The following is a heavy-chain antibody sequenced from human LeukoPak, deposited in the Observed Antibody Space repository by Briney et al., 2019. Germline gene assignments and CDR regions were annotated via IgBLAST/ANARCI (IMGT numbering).Heavy chain of an antibody. V-gene: IGHV4-34*01. CDR2: INHSGST. D-gene: IGHD6-25*01. CDR3: ARPPRRAAYAFDI. J-gene: IGHJ3*02. CDR1: GGSISSYY. Sequence: SETLSLTCTVSGGSISSYYWSWIRQPPGKGLEWIGEINHSGSTNYNPSLKSRVTISVDTSKNQFSLKLSSVTAADTAVYYCARPPRRAAYAFDIWGQGTMVTVSS.